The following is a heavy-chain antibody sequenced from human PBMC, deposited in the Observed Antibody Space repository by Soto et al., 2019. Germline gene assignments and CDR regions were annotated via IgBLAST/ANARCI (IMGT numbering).Heavy chain of an antibody. V-gene: IGHV3-23*01. CDR1: GFTFSDNA. CDR2: ISGNGVT. CDR3: AKKANWYFDL. J-gene: IGHJ2*01. Sequence: EVQLLESGGGLVQPGGSLRLSCAVSGFTFSDNAMSCVRQAPGKGPQWVSTISGNGVTYYPDSVKGRFTISRDNSKNTLYLLLNMLRAEDTAVYYCAKKANWYFDLWGRGTLVTVSS.